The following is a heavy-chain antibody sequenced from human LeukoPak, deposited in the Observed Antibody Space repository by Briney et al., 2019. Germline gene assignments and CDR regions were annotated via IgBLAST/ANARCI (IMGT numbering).Heavy chain of an antibody. D-gene: IGHD6-13*01. CDR3: ATVGSSWLHGSWFDP. J-gene: IGHJ5*02. V-gene: IGHV1-24*01. Sequence: ASVKVSCKVSGYTLTELSMHWVRQAPGKGLEWMGGFDPEDGETIYAQKFQSRVTMTEDTSTDTAYMELSSLRSEDTAVYYCATVGSSWLHGSWFDPWGQGTLVTVSS. CDR1: GYTLTELS. CDR2: FDPEDGET.